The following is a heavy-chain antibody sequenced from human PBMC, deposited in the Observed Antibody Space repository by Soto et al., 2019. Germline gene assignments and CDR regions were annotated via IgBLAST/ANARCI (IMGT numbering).Heavy chain of an antibody. D-gene: IGHD3-22*01. V-gene: IGHV1-69*13. CDR2: IIPIFGTA. J-gene: IGHJ3*02. Sequence: SVKVSCKASGGTFSSSAISWVRQAPGQGLEWMGGIIPIFGTANYAQKFQGRVTITADESTSTAYMELSSLRSEDTAVYYCARDIRLYYYDSSAPGSFDIWGQGTMVTVSS. CDR3: ARDIRLYYYDSSAPGSFDI. CDR1: GGTFSSSA.